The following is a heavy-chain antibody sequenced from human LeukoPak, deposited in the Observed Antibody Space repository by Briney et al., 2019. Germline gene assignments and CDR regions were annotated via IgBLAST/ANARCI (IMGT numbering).Heavy chain of an antibody. J-gene: IGHJ6*02. Sequence: ASVKVSCKASGYAFTSYDINWVRQAPGQGLEWMGWIDPNSGGTIYAQKFQGRVTMTRDTSISTAYMELSRLRSDDTAVYYCARDPSRYYGSGSYYSFMDVWGQGTTVTVSS. CDR2: IDPNSGGT. CDR3: ARDPSRYYGSGSYYSFMDV. V-gene: IGHV1-2*02. CDR1: GYAFTSYD. D-gene: IGHD3-10*01.